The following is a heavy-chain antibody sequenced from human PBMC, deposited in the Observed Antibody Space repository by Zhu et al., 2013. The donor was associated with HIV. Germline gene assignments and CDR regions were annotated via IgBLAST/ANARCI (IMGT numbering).Heavy chain of an antibody. CDR3: ARDYIPPLNGPAAISGTYGYPRNTFDP. CDR1: GHTFTGYY. CDR2: INPNSGGT. D-gene: IGHD2-2*01. Sequence: QVQLVQSGAEVKKPGASVKVSCKASGHTFTGYYMHWVRQAPGQGLEWMGWINPNSGGTNYAQKFQGRVTMTRDTSISTAYMELSRLRSDDTAVYYCARDYIPPLNGPAAISGTYGYPRNTFDPWGQGTLVTVSS. J-gene: IGHJ5*02. V-gene: IGHV1-2*02.